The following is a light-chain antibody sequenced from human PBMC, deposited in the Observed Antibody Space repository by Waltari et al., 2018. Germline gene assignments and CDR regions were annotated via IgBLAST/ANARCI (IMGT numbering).Light chain of an antibody. V-gene: IGKV1-5*03. CDR3: QSYNSYSLLT. CDR1: QSISKW. J-gene: IGKJ4*01. CDR2: EAS. Sequence: DILMTQSPSTLSASAGDRVTISCRASQSISKWLAWYQEIPGKAPKLLIYEASTLQSGVPSRFSGTGSGTDFTLTISSLQPDDFSTYYCQSYNSYSLLTFGGGTKVEIK.